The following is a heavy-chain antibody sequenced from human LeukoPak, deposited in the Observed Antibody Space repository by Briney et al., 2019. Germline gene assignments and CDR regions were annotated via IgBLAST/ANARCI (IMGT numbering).Heavy chain of an antibody. J-gene: IGHJ4*02. Sequence: PGGSLRLSCTVSGITVSGNYMNWVRQAPGKGLEWVALIYSGADLTQYADSVKGRFTISRDNSKNTLYLQMNSLRAEDTAVYYCANFKHREESVPVDYWGQGTLVTVSS. CDR1: GITVSGNY. CDR2: IYSGADLT. V-gene: IGHV3-66*02. D-gene: IGHD5/OR15-5a*01. CDR3: ANFKHREESVPVDY.